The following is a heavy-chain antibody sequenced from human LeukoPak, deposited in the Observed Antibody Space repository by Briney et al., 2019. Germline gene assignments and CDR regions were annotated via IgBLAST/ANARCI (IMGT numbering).Heavy chain of an antibody. CDR2: IYLGDSDT. D-gene: IGHD6-19*01. J-gene: IGHJ4*02. CDR1: GYRFTSYW. V-gene: IGHV5-51*01. CDR3: ARHPSYTSGWPLDY. Sequence: GESLQISCKGSGYRFTSYWIGWVRQMPGKGLEWMGIIYLGDSDTRYSPSFQGQVTISADKSISTAYLQWSSLKASDTAMYYCARHPSYTSGWPLDYWGQGTLVTVSS.